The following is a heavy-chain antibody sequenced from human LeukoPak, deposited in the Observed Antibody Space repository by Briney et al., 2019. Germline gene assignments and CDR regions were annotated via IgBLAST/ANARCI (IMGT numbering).Heavy chain of an antibody. D-gene: IGHD6-19*01. CDR1: GVTFSSYA. CDR3: ARGGRGEAVARSPPNY. V-gene: IGHV3-30*04. J-gene: IGHJ4*02. CDR2: ISYDGSNK. Sequence: GRSLRLSCAASGVTFSSYAMHWVRQAPGKGLEWVAVISYDGSNKYYADSVKGRFTISRDNSKNTLYLQMNSLRAEDTAVYYCARGGRGEAVARSPPNYWGQGTLVTVSS.